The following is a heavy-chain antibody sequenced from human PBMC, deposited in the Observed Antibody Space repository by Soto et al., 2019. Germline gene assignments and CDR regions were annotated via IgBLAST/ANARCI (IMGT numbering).Heavy chain of an antibody. CDR1: GGSFSGYY. CDR3: AIEPVTIFGVGRNNWFDP. D-gene: IGHD3-3*01. V-gene: IGHV4-34*01. J-gene: IGHJ5*02. Sequence: QVQLHQWGAGLLKPSETLSLTCAVYGGSFSGYYCSWIRQPPGMGLEWIGEINHFGITNYNPSLKSRLTMSVATSNNQFALKLRSATAADTAVYYCAIEPVTIFGVGRNNWFDPWGQGTLVTLSS. CDR2: INHFGIT.